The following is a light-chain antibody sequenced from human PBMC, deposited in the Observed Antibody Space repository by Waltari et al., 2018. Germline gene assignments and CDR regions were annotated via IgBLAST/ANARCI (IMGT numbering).Light chain of an antibody. J-gene: IGLJ2*01. CDR2: GNN. CDR3: QSFHSNSGSL. V-gene: IGLV1-40*01. CDR1: SSNIGAGYD. Sequence: QSGLTQPPSVSGAPGQRVTISCTGSSSNIGAGYDVHWYQLLPGTAPKLLIFGNNNRPSGVPHRFSASKFGTSASLAITGLQAEDEADYYCQSFHSNSGSLFGGGTKLTVL.